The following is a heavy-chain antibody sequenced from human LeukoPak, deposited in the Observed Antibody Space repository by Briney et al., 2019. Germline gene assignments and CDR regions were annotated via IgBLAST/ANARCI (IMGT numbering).Heavy chain of an antibody. CDR1: GGSVSSGSDY. J-gene: IGHJ4*02. V-gene: IGHV4-61*01. CDR2: IYYSGST. D-gene: IGHD3-10*01. CDR3: ARKENVYYYFDY. Sequence: SETLSLTCTVSGGSVSSGSDYWSWIRQPPGKGLEWIGYIYYSGSTNYNPSLKSRVTISVDTSKNQFSLKLSSVTAVDTAVYYCARKENVYYYFDYWGQGTLVTVSS.